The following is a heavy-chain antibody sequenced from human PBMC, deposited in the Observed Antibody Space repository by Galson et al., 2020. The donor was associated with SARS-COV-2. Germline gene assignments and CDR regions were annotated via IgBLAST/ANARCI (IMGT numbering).Heavy chain of an antibody. CDR3: ARGGGLLAAQPWAFDI. CDR2: IYYSGST. Sequence: SETLSLTCTVSGGSISSGGYYWSWIRQHPGKGLEWIGYIYYSGSTYYNPSLKSRVTISVDTSKNQFSLKLSSVTAADTAVYYCARGGGLLAAQPWAFDIWGQGTMVTVSS. V-gene: IGHV4-31*03. J-gene: IGHJ3*02. CDR1: GGSISSGGYY. D-gene: IGHD6-6*01.